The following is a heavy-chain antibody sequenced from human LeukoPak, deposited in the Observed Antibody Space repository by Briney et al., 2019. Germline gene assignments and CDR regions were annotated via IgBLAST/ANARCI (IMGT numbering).Heavy chain of an antibody. CDR2: IYYSGST. J-gene: IGHJ3*02. V-gene: IGHV4-59*01. D-gene: IGHD2-2*01. CDR3: ARDSGYCSSTSCSKMDAFDI. Sequence: PSETLSLTCTVSGGSISSYYWSWIRQPPGKGLEWIGYIYYSGSTNYNPSLKSRVTISVDTSKNQFSLKLSSVTAADTAVYYCARDSGYCSSTSCSKMDAFDIWGQGTMVTVSS. CDR1: GGSISSYY.